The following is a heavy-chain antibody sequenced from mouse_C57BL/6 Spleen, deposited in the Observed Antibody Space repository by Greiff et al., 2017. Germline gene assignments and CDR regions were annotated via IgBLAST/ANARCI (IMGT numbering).Heavy chain of an antibody. J-gene: IGHJ2*01. CDR2: IHPNSGST. CDR3: AKAGGNPYYFDY. V-gene: IGHV1-64*01. Sequence: QVHVKQSGAELVKPGASVKLSCKASGYTFTSYWMHWVKQRPGQGLEWIGMIHPNSGSTNYNEKFKSKATLTVDKSSSTAYMQLSSLTSEDSAVYYCAKAGGNPYYFDYWGQGTTLTVSS. D-gene: IGHD2-1*01. CDR1: GYTFTSYW.